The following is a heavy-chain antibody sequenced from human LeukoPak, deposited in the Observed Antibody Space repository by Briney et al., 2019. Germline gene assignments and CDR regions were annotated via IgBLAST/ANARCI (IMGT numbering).Heavy chain of an antibody. D-gene: IGHD5-18*01. J-gene: IGHJ4*02. V-gene: IGHV3-30-3*01. CDR3: ARDPWRGDTAMVYPHY. Sequence: GGSLRLSCAASGFTFSRYAMHWVRQAPGKGLEWVAVISYDGSNKYYADSVKGRFTISRDNSKNTLCLQMNSLRAEDTAVYYCARDPWRGDTAMVYPHYWGQGSLVTVSS. CDR1: GFTFSRYA. CDR2: ISYDGSNK.